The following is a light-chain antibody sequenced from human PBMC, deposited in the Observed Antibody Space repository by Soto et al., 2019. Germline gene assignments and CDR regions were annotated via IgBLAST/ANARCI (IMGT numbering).Light chain of an antibody. Sequence: QSVLNQPASVSGSPGQSITISCTGTSSDVGGYNYVSWYQQHPGKAPKLMIYEVSNRPSGVSNRFSGSKSGNTASLTISGLQAEDEADYYCSSYTSSSTPLYVFGTGTKLTVL. J-gene: IGLJ1*01. CDR3: SSYTSSSTPLYV. CDR2: EVS. CDR1: SSDVGGYNY. V-gene: IGLV2-14*01.